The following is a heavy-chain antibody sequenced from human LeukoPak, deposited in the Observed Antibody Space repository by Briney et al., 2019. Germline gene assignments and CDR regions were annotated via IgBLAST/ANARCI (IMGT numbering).Heavy chain of an antibody. J-gene: IGHJ4*02. CDR2: ISGSGDST. D-gene: IGHD6-13*01. CDR1: GFTFSSCA. V-gene: IGHV3-23*01. CDR3: AREGASSSFGY. Sequence: GGSLRLSCAASGFTFSSCAMGWVRQAPGKGLEWVSAISGSGDSTYYGDSVKGRFTISRDNSKNTLYLQMNSLRAEDTAVYYCAREGASSSFGYWGQGTLVTVSS.